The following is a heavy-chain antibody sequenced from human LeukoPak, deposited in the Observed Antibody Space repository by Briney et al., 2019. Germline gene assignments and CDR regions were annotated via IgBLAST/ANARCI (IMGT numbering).Heavy chain of an antibody. Sequence: GGSLRLSCSASGFTFSSYAMHWVRQAPGKGLEYVSAISSNGGSTYYADSVKGRFTISRDNSKNTLYLQMSSLRAEDTAVYYCAKGYSSSPETGYFDYWGQGTLVTVSS. CDR2: ISSNGGST. J-gene: IGHJ4*02. CDR3: AKGYSSSPETGYFDY. CDR1: GFTFSSYA. V-gene: IGHV3-64D*09. D-gene: IGHD6-6*01.